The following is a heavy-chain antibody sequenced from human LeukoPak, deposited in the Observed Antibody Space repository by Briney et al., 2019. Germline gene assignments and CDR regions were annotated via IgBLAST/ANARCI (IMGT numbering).Heavy chain of an antibody. V-gene: IGHV5-51*01. CDR2: IYPDDSDT. J-gene: IGHJ4*02. Sequence: KVSCKASGYRFTTYWIGWVRQMPGKGLEWMGIIYPDDSDTRYSSSFQGQVTISADKSITTAYLQWSSLRASDTAIYYCARLEDNRGSGYYFDYWGQGTLVTVSS. CDR1: GYRFTTYW. D-gene: IGHD1-14*01. CDR3: ARLEDNRGSGYYFDY.